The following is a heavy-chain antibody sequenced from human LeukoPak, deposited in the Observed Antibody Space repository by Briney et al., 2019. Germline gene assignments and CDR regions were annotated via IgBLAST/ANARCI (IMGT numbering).Heavy chain of an antibody. CDR3: ARGTALIAYCGGDCSDAFDI. CDR2: INSDGSST. CDR1: GFTFSSYW. D-gene: IGHD2-21*02. V-gene: IGHV3-74*01. Sequence: GGSLRLSCAASGFTFSSYWMHWVRQAPGKGLVWVSRINSDGSSTSYADSVKGRFTISRDNAKNTLYLQMNSLRAEDTAVYYCARGTALIAYCGGDCSDAFDIWGQGTMVTVSS. J-gene: IGHJ3*02.